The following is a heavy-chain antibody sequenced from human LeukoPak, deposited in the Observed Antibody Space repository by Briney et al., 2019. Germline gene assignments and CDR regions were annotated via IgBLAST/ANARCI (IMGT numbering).Heavy chain of an antibody. J-gene: IGHJ4*02. CDR2: ISGSGGST. D-gene: IGHD3-10*01. CDR1: GFTFSSYA. V-gene: IGHV3-23*01. Sequence: GGSLRLSCAASGFTFSSYAMGWVRQAPGKGLEWVSAISGSGGSTYYADSVKGRFTISRDNSKNTLYLQMNSLRAEDTAVYYCATLWFGELLFVPFDYWGQGTLVTVSS. CDR3: ATLWFGELLFVPFDY.